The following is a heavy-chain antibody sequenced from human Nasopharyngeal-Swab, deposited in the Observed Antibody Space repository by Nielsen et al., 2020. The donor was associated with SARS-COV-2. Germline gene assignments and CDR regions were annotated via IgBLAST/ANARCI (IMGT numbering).Heavy chain of an antibody. CDR2: LSSRSGSK. Sequence: VRQAPGKGLEWVSYLSSRSGSKYYADSVKGRFTIPRDNTKNSLYLQMNSLRVEDTAVYYCASEGADFDIWGQGTMVTVSS. CDR3: ASEGADFDI. J-gene: IGHJ3*02. D-gene: IGHD4/OR15-4a*01. V-gene: IGHV3-48*01.